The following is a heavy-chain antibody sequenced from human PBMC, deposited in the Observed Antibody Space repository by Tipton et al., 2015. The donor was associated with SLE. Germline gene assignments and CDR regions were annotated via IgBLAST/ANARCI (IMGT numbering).Heavy chain of an antibody. CDR3: ARGQWEPAEYFQH. Sequence: SLRLSCAASGFTFSSYAMHWVRQAPGKGLEWVAVISYDGSNKYYADSVKGRFTISRDNSKNTLYLQMNSLRAEDTAVYYCARGQWEPAEYFQHWDQGTLVTVSS. J-gene: IGHJ1*01. D-gene: IGHD1-26*01. CDR2: ISYDGSNK. V-gene: IGHV3-30*04. CDR1: GFTFSSYA.